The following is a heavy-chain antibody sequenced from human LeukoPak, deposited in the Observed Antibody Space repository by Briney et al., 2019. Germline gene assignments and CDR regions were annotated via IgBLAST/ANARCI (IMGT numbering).Heavy chain of an antibody. CDR1: GGSFSGYY. D-gene: IGHD3-10*01. CDR3: AKGSGSYPRNNWFDP. J-gene: IGHJ5*02. Sequence: PSETLSLTCAVYGGSFSGYYWSWVRQAPGKGLEWVSAISGSGGSTYYADSVKGRFTISRDNSKNTLYLQMNSLRAEDTAVYYCAKGSGSYPRNNWFDPWGQGTLVTVSS. CDR2: ISGSGGST. V-gene: IGHV3-23*01.